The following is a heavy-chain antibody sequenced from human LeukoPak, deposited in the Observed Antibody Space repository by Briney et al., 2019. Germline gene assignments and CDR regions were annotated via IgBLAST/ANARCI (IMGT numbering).Heavy chain of an antibody. CDR3: ARVYYSSSYDYWYFDL. CDR1: GGSISSSYW. D-gene: IGHD6-13*01. J-gene: IGHJ2*01. Sequence: PSGTLSLTCAVSGGSISSSYWWSWVRQPPGKGLEWIGEISHSGSTKYNPSPKSRVTISVDTSKNQFSLKLSSVTAADTAVYYCARVYYSSSYDYWYFDLWGRGTLVTVSS. V-gene: IGHV4-4*02. CDR2: ISHSGST.